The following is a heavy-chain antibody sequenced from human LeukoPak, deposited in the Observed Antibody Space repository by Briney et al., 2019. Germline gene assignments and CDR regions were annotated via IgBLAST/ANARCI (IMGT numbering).Heavy chain of an antibody. CDR2: ISAYNANT. J-gene: IGHJ4*02. V-gene: IGHV1-18*01. CDR1: GYTFTSYG. D-gene: IGHD4-11*01. CDR3: ARWMATVTTPDY. Sequence: GASVKVSCKASGYTFTSYGISWVRQAPGQGLEWMGWISAYNANTNFAQKFQGRVTMTTDTTTSTAYMELRSLRSDDTAVYYCARWMATVTTPDYWGQGTLVTVSS.